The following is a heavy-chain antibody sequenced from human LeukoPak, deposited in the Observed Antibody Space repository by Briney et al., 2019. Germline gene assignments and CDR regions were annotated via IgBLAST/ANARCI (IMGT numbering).Heavy chain of an antibody. J-gene: IGHJ4*02. D-gene: IGHD6-13*01. V-gene: IGHV3-64*01. Sequence: GGSLRLSCAASGFTFSIYSIQWVWQPPGEGLEYVSAITSDGAGTISANSVKGRFTISRDNSKNTLYLQMASLGTEDMAAYYCARDTATGVTSSWYYDYWGQGTMVTVSS. CDR3: ARDTATGVTSSWYYDY. CDR2: ITSDGAGT. CDR1: GFTFSIYS.